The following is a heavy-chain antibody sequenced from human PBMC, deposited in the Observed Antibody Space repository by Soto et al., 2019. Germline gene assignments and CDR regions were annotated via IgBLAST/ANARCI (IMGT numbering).Heavy chain of an antibody. Sequence: PGWSLRLSCAASGFTFSRYEFNWVRQAPGKGLEWISYNSSSGSTIYYADSVEGRFTISRDNAKNSLYLQMNSLKAEDTAVYYCARKITGNTPFDLWAQGTQVTVSS. V-gene: IGHV3-48*03. J-gene: IGHJ4*02. D-gene: IGHD5-18*01. CDR2: NSSSGSTI. CDR3: ARKITGNTPFDL. CDR1: GFTFSRYE.